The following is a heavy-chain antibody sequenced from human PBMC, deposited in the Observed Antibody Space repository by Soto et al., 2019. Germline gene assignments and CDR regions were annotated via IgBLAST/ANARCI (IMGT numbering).Heavy chain of an antibody. CDR2: IKYDGSEE. V-gene: IGHV3-7*01. D-gene: IGHD1-26*01. J-gene: IGHJ5*02. CDR1: GFTFSRYW. Sequence: GSLRLSCTTSGFTFSRYWMNWVRQLAGKGLEWVASIKYDGSEEHYVDSVKGRFTISRDNAKNSLYLEMNSLRAGDTAVYDCSRGANRYYSWFDPWGQGTLVTVSS. CDR3: SRGANRYYSWFDP.